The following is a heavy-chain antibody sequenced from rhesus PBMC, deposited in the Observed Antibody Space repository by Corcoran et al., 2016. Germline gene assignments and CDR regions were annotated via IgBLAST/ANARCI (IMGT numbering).Heavy chain of an antibody. D-gene: IGHD5-42*01. J-gene: IGHJ4*01. CDR1: GFTFSSYG. V-gene: IGHV3-54*02. CDR2: ISYDGSKK. Sequence: EVQLVESGGGLVQPGGSLRLSCAASGFTFSSYGMHWVRQAPGKGLELVAVISYDGSKKYYADSVKYRFTISRDNSKNMLYLQMNNLKFDDTAVYYCARDPGYSGYRSFDYWGQGVLVTVSS. CDR3: ARDPGYSGYRSFDY.